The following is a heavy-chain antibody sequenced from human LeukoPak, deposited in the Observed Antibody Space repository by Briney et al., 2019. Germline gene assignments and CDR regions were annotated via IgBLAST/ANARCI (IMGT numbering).Heavy chain of an antibody. CDR2: IYYSGST. CDR1: GGSISSSNFY. V-gene: IGHV4-39*07. Sequence: SETLSLTCTVSGGSISSSNFYWGWIRQPPGKGLEWIGSIYYSGSTFYNPSLKSRVTISIDTSKNQFSLKVSSVTAADTAVYYCARDEYSYGSRTHPYFFDYWGQGTLVTVSS. D-gene: IGHD5-18*01. J-gene: IGHJ4*02. CDR3: ARDEYSYGSRTHPYFFDY.